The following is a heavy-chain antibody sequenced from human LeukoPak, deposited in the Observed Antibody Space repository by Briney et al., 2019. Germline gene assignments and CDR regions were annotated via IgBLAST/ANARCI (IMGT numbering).Heavy chain of an antibody. CDR2: FDPEDGET. CDR3: ATGERSITQRDFWFDP. J-gene: IGHJ5*02. CDR1: GYTLTELS. Sequence: GASVKVSCKVSGYTLTELSMHRVRQAPGKGLEWMGGFDPEDGETIYAQKFQGRVTMTEDTSTDTAYMKLSSLRSEDTAVYYCATGERSITQRDFWFDPWGQGTLVTVSS. V-gene: IGHV1-24*01. D-gene: IGHD2-2*01.